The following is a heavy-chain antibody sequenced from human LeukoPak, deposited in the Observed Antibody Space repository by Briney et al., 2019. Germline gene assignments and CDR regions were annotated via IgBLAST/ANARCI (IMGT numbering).Heavy chain of an antibody. J-gene: IGHJ5*02. CDR3: AREIRYYDSSGDRWFDP. CDR1: GFTFSSYA. V-gene: IGHV3-30*01. Sequence: GGSLRLSCAASGFTFSSYAMHWDRQAPGKGLEWVAVISYDGSNKYYADSVKGRFTISRDNSKNTLYLQMNSLRAEDTAVYYCAREIRYYDSSGDRWFDPWGQGTLVTVSS. CDR2: ISYDGSNK. D-gene: IGHD3-22*01.